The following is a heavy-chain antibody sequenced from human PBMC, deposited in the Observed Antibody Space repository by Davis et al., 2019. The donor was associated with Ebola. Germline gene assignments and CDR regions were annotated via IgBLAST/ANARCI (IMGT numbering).Heavy chain of an antibody. CDR1: GFTFSDYA. V-gene: IGHV3-30*14. CDR2: ISYDDGSNK. D-gene: IGHD6-13*01. J-gene: IGHJ4*02. Sequence: PGGSLRLSCAASGFTFSDYAMHWVRQAPGKGLEWVAGISYDDGSNKYNADSVKGRFTISRDSSKNTLHLQMNSLRAEDTAVYYCARGLHTSSWYNFFDYWGQGTLVTVSS. CDR3: ARGLHTSSWYNFFDY.